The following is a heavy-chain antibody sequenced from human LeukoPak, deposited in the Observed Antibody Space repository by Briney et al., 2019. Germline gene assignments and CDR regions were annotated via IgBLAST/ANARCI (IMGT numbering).Heavy chain of an antibody. Sequence: KPGGSLRLSCAASGFTFSSYSMNWARQAPGKGLEWVSSISSSSSYIYYADSVKGRFTISRDNAKNSLYLQMNSLRAEDTAVYYCARDGVYCSGGSCYSYYYYYMDVWGKGTTVTVSS. CDR1: GFTFSSYS. D-gene: IGHD2-15*01. J-gene: IGHJ6*03. CDR3: ARDGVYCSGGSCYSYYYYYMDV. V-gene: IGHV3-21*01. CDR2: ISSSSSYI.